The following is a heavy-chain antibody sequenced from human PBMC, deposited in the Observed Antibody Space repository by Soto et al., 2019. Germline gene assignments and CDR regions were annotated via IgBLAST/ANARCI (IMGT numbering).Heavy chain of an antibody. D-gene: IGHD2-15*01. V-gene: IGHV3-30*18. CDR2: ISSDGSDK. CDR3: AKGSEVARQELDY. Sequence: QVQLVESGGGVVQPGRSLRLSCAASGFTFSNFGMHWVRQAPGKGLEWVAVISSDGSDKYYSDSVQGRFTISRDNSKNTLFLQMNSLRVEDTAVYYCAKGSEVARQELDYWGQGTLVTVSS. CDR1: GFTFSNFG. J-gene: IGHJ4*02.